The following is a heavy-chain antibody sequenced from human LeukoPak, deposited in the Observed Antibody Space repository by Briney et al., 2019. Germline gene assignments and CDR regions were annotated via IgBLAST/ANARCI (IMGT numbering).Heavy chain of an antibody. Sequence: YPSETLSLTCTASGGSVSSSNYYWSWIRQPPGKGLEWIGTMYYSGTSYYNPSLTSRVTISVDTSKNQFSLELSSVSAADTAVFYCASWFGRSAYFDYWGQGALVTVSS. CDR1: GGSVSSSNYY. J-gene: IGHJ4*02. CDR2: MYYSGTS. CDR3: ASWFGRSAYFDY. V-gene: IGHV4-39*01. D-gene: IGHD3-3*01.